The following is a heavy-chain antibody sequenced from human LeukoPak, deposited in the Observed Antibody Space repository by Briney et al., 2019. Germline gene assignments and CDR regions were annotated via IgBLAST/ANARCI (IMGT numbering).Heavy chain of an antibody. V-gene: IGHV4-34*01. CDR2: INHSGST. J-gene: IGHJ3*02. Sequence: SETLSLTCAVYGGSFSGYYWSWIRQPPGKGLEWIGEINHSGSTNYSPSLKSRVTISVDTSKNQFSLKLSSVTAADTAVYYCASYYGGNSGHAFDIWGQGTMVTVSS. D-gene: IGHD4-23*01. CDR3: ASYYGGNSGHAFDI. CDR1: GGSFSGYY.